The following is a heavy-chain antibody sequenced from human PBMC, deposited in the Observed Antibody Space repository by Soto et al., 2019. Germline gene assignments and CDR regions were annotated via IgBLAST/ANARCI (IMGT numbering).Heavy chain of an antibody. CDR1: GFPFSSYA. Sequence: GGSLRLSCAASGFPFSSYAMHWVRQAPGKGLAWVAVISYDGSNKYYADSVKGRFTISRDNSKNTLYLQMNSLRAEDTAVYYCARGVGRYFDWLLPYYYYYGMDVWGQGTTVTVSS. J-gene: IGHJ6*02. CDR2: ISYDGSNK. CDR3: ARGVGRYFDWLLPYYYYYGMDV. V-gene: IGHV3-30-3*01. D-gene: IGHD3-9*01.